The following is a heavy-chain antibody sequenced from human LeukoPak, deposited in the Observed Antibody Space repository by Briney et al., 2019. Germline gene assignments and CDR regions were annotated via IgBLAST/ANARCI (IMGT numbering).Heavy chain of an antibody. CDR3: ATSRWFDP. J-gene: IGHJ5*02. Sequence: GGSLRLSCAASGFTFDDYAMHWVRQAPGKGLEWLTSILSDGSNKYYADSVKGRFTISRDNSKNTLYLQINSLRAEDTAVYYCATSRWFDPWGQGTLVTVSS. CDR1: GFTFDDYA. CDR2: ILSDGSNK. V-gene: IGHV3-30*02.